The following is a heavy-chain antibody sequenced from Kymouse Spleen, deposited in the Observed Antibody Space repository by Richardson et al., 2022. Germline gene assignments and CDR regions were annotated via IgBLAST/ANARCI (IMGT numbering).Heavy chain of an antibody. J-gene: IGHJ5*02. D-gene: IGHD1-14*01,IGHD3-10*01,IGHD6-13*01. CDR1: GFTFSSYS. CDR2: ISSSSSTI. V-gene: IGHV3-48*02. CDR3: ARDRARQPPGNWFDP. Sequence: EVQLVESGGGLVQPGGSLRLSCAASGFTFSSYSMNWVRQAPGKGLEWVSYISSSSSTIYYADSVKGRFTISRDNAKNSLYLQMNSLRDEDTAVYYCARDRARQPPGNWFDPWGQGTLVTVSS.